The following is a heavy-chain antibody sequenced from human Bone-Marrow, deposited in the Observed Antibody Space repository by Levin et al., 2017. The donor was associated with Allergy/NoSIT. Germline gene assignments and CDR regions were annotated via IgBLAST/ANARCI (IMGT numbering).Heavy chain of an antibody. Sequence: SCAASGFIFSRYSMNWVRQAPGKGLEWVSYISSSGTTISYADSVKGRFTTSRDNAKNSLYLQMNSLRAEDTAVYYCARGSYCNDGSCYPSDFWDQGTLVTVSS. CDR1: GFIFSRYS. D-gene: IGHD2-15*01. V-gene: IGHV3-48*04. CDR3: ARGSYCNDGSCYPSDF. J-gene: IGHJ4*02. CDR2: ISSSGTTI.